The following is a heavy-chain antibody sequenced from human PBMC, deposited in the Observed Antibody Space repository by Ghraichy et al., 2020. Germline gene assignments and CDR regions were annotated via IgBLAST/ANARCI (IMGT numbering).Heavy chain of an antibody. CDR2: IYYSGST. J-gene: IGHJ3*02. CDR3: ARHLTNAQGFDAFDI. D-gene: IGHD4/OR15-4a*01. Sequence: SETLSLTCTVSGGSISSYYWSWIRQPPGKGLEWIGYIYYSGSTNYNPSLKSRVTISVDTSKNQFSLKLSSVTAADTAVYYCARHLTNAQGFDAFDIWGQGTMVTVSS. V-gene: IGHV4-59*08. CDR1: GGSISSYY.